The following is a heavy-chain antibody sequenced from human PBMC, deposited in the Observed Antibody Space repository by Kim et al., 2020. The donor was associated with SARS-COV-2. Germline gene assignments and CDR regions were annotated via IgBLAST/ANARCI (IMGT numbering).Heavy chain of an antibody. V-gene: IGHV3-30*18. D-gene: IGHD5-18*01. CDR2: ISYDGSNK. CDR3: AKDPARYSYGYPGFDY. Sequence: GGSLRLSCAASGFTFSSYGMHWVRQAPGKGLEWVAVISYDGSNKYYADSVKGRFTISRDNSKNTLYLQMNSLRAEDTAVYYCAKDPARYSYGYPGFDYWGQGTLVTVSS. CDR1: GFTFSSYG. J-gene: IGHJ4*02.